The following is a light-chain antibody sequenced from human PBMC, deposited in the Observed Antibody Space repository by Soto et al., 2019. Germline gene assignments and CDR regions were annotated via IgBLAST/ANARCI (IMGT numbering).Light chain of an antibody. J-gene: IGLJ1*01. CDR2: DVS. Sequence: QSVLTQPASVSGSPGQSITISCTGTSSDVGGYSYVSWYQQHPGKAPKLMIYDVSDRPSGVSNRFSGSKSGNTASLTISGLQAEGEADYYCSSYTSSSTLEVFGTGTKVTVL. CDR1: SSDVGGYSY. V-gene: IGLV2-14*01. CDR3: SSYTSSSTLEV.